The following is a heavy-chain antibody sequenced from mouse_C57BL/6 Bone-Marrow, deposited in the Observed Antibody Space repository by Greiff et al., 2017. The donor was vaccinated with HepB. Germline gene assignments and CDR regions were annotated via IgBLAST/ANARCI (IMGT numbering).Heavy chain of an antibody. CDR2: INPSSGYT. CDR3: ASPSFITTLVATWYFDV. V-gene: IGHV1-7*01. CDR1: GYTFTSYW. Sequence: QVQLQQSGAELAKPGASVKLSCKASGYTFTSYWMHWVKQRPGQGLEWIGYINPSSGYTKYKQKFKDKATLTADKSSSTAYMQLSSLTYEDSAVYYCASPSFITTLVATWYFDVWGTGTTVTVSS. J-gene: IGHJ1*03. D-gene: IGHD1-1*01.